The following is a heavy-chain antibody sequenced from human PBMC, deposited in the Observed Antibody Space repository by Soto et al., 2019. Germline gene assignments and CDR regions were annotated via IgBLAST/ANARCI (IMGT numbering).Heavy chain of an antibody. CDR2: INPNGGGT. J-gene: IGHJ6*02. CDR1: GYTFTDYY. D-gene: IGHD2-15*01. Sequence: ASVKVSCKASGYTFTDYYIHWVRQAPGQGLEWMGWINPNGGGTNYAQKFQGWVTMTRDTSITTAYLDLSRLKSDDSAVYYCAREVVVAAIYGMDVWGQGTTVTVSS. V-gene: IGHV1-2*04. CDR3: AREVVVAAIYGMDV.